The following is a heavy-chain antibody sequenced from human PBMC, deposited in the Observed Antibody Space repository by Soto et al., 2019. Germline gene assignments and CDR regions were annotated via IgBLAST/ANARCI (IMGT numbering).Heavy chain of an antibody. CDR1: GHRFTTYW. Sequence: GESLRISCKTSGHRFTTYWISWVRQMPGKGLEYMGKINPTDSETNYSPSFEGHVTFSVDRSTSTAYVRWNSLKASDTAMYYCASPTMTSTSFYYAMDVWGQGTTVTVSS. J-gene: IGHJ6*02. CDR2: INPTDSET. V-gene: IGHV5-10-1*01. D-gene: IGHD4-17*01. CDR3: ASPTMTSTSFYYAMDV.